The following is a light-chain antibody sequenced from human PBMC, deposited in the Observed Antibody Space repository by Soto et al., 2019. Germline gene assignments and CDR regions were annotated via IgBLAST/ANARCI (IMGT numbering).Light chain of an antibody. CDR3: QQRSNWPSEPT. Sequence: EIVLTQSPATLSLSPGERATISCRASQSVSSYLAWYQQKPGQAPRLLIYDASNRATGIPARVSGSGSGTDFALTISSRAPEDFAVYYCQQRSNWPSEPTFGGGTKVEIK. J-gene: IGKJ4*01. V-gene: IGKV3-11*01. CDR1: QSVSSY. CDR2: DAS.